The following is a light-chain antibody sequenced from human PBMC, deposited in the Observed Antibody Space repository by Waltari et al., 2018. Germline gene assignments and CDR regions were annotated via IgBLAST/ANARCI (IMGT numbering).Light chain of an antibody. CDR1: QSVSSSY. CDR3: QQYGSSPQNT. J-gene: IGKJ2*01. CDR2: GAS. Sequence: EIVLTQSPGTLSLSPGESATLSCRASQSVSSSYLAWYQQKPGQAPRLLIYGASSRATGIPDRFSGSGSGTDFTLTISRLEPEDFAVYYCQQYGSSPQNTFGQGTKLEIK. V-gene: IGKV3-20*01.